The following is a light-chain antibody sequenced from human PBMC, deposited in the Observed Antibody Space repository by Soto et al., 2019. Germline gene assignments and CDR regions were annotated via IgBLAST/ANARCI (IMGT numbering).Light chain of an antibody. Sequence: DIQVTQSPSTLSASVGDSGTSTCRASKTIIKWLAWYQQKPGKATKLLIYDASSLESGVPSRFSGSGSGTEFTLTISSLQPDDFATYYCQQYNGYLLTFGGGTKVDIK. CDR3: QQYNGYLLT. V-gene: IGKV1-5*01. J-gene: IGKJ4*01. CDR1: KTIIKW. CDR2: DAS.